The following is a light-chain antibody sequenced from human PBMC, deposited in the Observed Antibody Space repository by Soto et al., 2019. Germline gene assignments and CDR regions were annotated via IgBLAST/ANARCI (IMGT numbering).Light chain of an antibody. V-gene: IGKV1-33*01. CDR1: QYISKF. J-gene: IGKJ3*01. Sequence: DIQMPQSPSSLSASVGARVSFTYHTSQYISKFLNWYQHKPGQAPSLLIYDASKSQFGVPSRFSGSGSGTDFTFTISSLQPEGNATYYCQQYDNRPFTFGPGTKVDIK. CDR3: QQYDNRPFT. CDR2: DAS.